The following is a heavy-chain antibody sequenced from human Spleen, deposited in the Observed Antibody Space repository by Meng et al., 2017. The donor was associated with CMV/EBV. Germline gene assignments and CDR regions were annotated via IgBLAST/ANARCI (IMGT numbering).Heavy chain of an antibody. CDR2: IYPGDSDT. CDR1: GYSFTSYW. Sequence: KVSCKGSGYSFTSYWIGWVRQMPGKGLEWMGIIYPGDSDTRYSPSFQGQVTISADKSISTAYLQWSSLKASDTAMYYCARQGTYCGGDCSYYYGMDVWGQGTTVTVSS. J-gene: IGHJ6*02. V-gene: IGHV5-51*01. D-gene: IGHD2-21*01. CDR3: ARQGTYCGGDCSYYYGMDV.